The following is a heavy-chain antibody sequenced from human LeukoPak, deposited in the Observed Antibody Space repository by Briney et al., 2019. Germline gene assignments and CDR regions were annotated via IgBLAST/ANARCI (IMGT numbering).Heavy chain of an antibody. CDR1: GFTFNIYF. J-gene: IGHJ4*02. CDR3: ARGPGIAVADPIDY. D-gene: IGHD6-19*01. Sequence: PGGSLRLSCAASGFTFNIYFMNWVRQAPGKGLEWVSSISSSSTYIYYADSVKGRFTISRDNAKNSLYLQVNSLRAEDTAVYYCARGPGIAVADPIDYWGQGTLVTVSS. V-gene: IGHV3-21*01. CDR2: ISSSSTYI.